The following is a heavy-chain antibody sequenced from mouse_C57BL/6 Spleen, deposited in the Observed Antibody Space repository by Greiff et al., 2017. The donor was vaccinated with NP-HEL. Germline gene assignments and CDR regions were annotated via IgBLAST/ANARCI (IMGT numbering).Heavy chain of an antibody. CDR3: ASPGADYYGSSDWYFDV. V-gene: IGHV1-82*01. J-gene: IGHJ1*03. CDR1: GYAFSSSW. CDR2: IYPGDGDT. Sequence: QVQLKQSGPELVKPGASVKISCKASGYAFSSSWMNWVKQRPGKGLEWIGRIYPGDGDTNYNGKFKGKATLTADKSSSTAYMQLSSLTSEDSAVYFCASPGADYYGSSDWYFDVWGTGTTVTVSS. D-gene: IGHD1-1*01.